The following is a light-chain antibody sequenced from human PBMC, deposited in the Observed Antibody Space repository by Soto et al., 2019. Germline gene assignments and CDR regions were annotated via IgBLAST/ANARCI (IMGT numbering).Light chain of an antibody. CDR1: SSNIGSNY. J-gene: IGLJ3*02. Sequence: QSVLTQPPSASGTPGQRVTISCSGSSSNIGSNYVYWYQQLPGTAPKLLIYRNNKRPSGVPDRFSGSKSGTAASLAISGLRSEDEADYYCAAWDDSMSGWVLGGGTQLTVL. CDR2: RNN. V-gene: IGLV1-47*01. CDR3: AAWDDSMSGWV.